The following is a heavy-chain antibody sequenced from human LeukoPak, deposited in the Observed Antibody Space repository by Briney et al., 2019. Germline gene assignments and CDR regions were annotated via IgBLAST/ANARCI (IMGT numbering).Heavy chain of an antibody. CDR1: GFKFSDHY. CDR2: SRNKASSYTT. V-gene: IGHV3-72*01. J-gene: IGHJ4*02. Sequence: PGGSQRLSCAASGFKFSDHYIDWVRQAPGKGLEWVGRSRNKASSYTTEYAASVEGRFTISRDVSESSLYLQMNSLRTEDTAVYYCASGGGPYDPLAYYFDYWGQGTLVTVSS. D-gene: IGHD3-16*01. CDR3: ASGGGPYDPLAYYFDY.